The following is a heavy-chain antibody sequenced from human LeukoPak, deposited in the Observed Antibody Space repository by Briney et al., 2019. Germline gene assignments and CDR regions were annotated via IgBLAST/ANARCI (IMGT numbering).Heavy chain of an antibody. D-gene: IGHD5-24*01. V-gene: IGHV4-59*01. CDR3: ARVRVRRDGYNVLDWYFDF. J-gene: IGHJ2*01. CDR2: IYYSGST. CDR1: GGSISSYY. Sequence: SETLSLTCTVSGGSISSYYWSWIRQPPGKGLECIGYIYYSGSTNYNPSLKSRVTISVDTSKNQFSLKLSSVTAADTAVYYCARVRVRRDGYNVLDWYFDFWGRGTLVTVSS.